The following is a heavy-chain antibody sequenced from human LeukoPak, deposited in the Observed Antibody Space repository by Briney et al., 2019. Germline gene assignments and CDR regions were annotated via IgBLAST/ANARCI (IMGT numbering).Heavy chain of an antibody. CDR3: ARGGNYWPQWWFDP. CDR1: GGSISTYY. CDR2: IYYTGSA. V-gene: IGHV4-59*01. D-gene: IGHD1-26*01. J-gene: IGHJ5*02. Sequence: SETLSLTCTVSGGSISTYYWSWIRQPPGKGLEWIGYIYYTGSASYNPSLKSRVTMSLDASKNQFSLELNSVTPADTAVYYCARGGNYWPQWWFDPWGRGTLVSVSS.